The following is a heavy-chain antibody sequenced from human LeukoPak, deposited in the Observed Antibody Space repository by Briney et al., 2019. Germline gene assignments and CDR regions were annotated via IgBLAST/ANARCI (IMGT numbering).Heavy chain of an antibody. CDR3: AKEYSTHSHYYYYMDV. Sequence: PGGSLRLSCAASGFTFDDYAMHWVRHAPGKGLEWVSLISWDGGSTYYADSVKGRFTISRDNSKNSLYLQMNSLRAEDTALYYCAKEYSTHSHYYYYMDVWGKGTTVTVSS. D-gene: IGHD6-13*01. J-gene: IGHJ6*03. V-gene: IGHV3-43D*04. CDR2: ISWDGGST. CDR1: GFTFDDYA.